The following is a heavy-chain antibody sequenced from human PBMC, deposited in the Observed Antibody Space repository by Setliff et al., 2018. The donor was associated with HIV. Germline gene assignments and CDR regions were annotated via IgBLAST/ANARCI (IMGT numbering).Heavy chain of an antibody. Sequence: SETLSLTCTVSGDSISTDNYHWGWIRQPPGKGLEWIGHTANTDYNPSLKSRVTVSVDTSKNQLSLSLSSVTAADTAVYYCASSPAWRSDFGLHTFDYWGQGTLVTVSS. CDR3: ASSPAWRSDFGLHTFDY. D-gene: IGHD2-2*01. V-gene: IGHV4-39*01. J-gene: IGHJ4*02. CDR1: GDSISTDNYH. CDR2: TANT.